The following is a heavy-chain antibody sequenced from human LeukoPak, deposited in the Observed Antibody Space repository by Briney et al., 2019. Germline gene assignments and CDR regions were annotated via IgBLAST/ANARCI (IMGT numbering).Heavy chain of an antibody. Sequence: GGSLRLSCAASGFPFSSYSMNWVRQAPGKGLEWVSYISSSGSTIYYADSVKGRFTISRDNAKNSLYLQMNSLRAEDTAVYYCARDTYAEAYFDYWGQGTLVTVSS. CDR2: ISSSGSTI. V-gene: IGHV3-48*04. J-gene: IGHJ4*02. CDR1: GFPFSSYS. CDR3: ARDTYAEAYFDY.